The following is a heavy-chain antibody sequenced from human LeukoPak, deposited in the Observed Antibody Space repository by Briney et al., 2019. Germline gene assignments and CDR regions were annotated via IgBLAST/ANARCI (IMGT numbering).Heavy chain of an antibody. Sequence: SSETLSLTCTVSGGSISSYYWSWVRQPAGKGLEWIGRIYASGNTNYNPSLKGRVTMSLDTSKNQFSLNLSSVTAADTAVYYCARGRGSSWYYFDYWGRGTLVTVSS. CDR2: IYASGNT. J-gene: IGHJ4*02. D-gene: IGHD6-13*01. V-gene: IGHV4-4*07. CDR3: ARGRGSSWYYFDY. CDR1: GGSISSYY.